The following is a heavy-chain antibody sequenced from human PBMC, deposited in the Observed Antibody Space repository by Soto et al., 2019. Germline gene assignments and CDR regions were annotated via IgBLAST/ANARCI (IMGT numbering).Heavy chain of an antibody. D-gene: IGHD6-13*01. CDR3: ATSAAAGSDAFDI. V-gene: IGHV3-23*01. J-gene: IGHJ3*02. CDR2: ICGSGGST. CDR1: GFTFSSYA. Sequence: EVQLLESGGGLVQPGGSLRLSCAASGFTFSSYAMSWVRQAPGKGLEWVSAICGSGGSTYYADSVKGRFTISRDNSKNTLYLQMNSLRAEDTAVYYCATSAAAGSDAFDIWGQGTMVTVSS.